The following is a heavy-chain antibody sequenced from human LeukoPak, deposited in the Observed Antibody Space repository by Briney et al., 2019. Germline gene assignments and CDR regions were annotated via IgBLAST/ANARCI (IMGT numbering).Heavy chain of an antibody. J-gene: IGHJ3*02. CDR2: ISGSGGMT. V-gene: IGHV3-23*01. D-gene: IGHD1-7*01. CDR1: GITFNNYA. Sequence: GGSLRLSCAVSGITFNNYAMNWIRQAPGKGLEWVSDISGSGGMTYYADSVKGRFTISRDNSKNTLYLQMNSLRAEDTAVYYCAKGRSSYNWNFGVRHDAFDIWGQGTMVTVSS. CDR3: AKGRSSYNWNFGVRHDAFDI.